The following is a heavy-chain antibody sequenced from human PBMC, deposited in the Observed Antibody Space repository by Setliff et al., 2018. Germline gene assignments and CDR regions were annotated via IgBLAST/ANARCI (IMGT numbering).Heavy chain of an antibody. CDR3: ARGNSGGDY. V-gene: IGHV3-66*01. J-gene: IGHJ4*02. D-gene: IGHD6-25*01. CDR2: IYNRGHT. Sequence: PGGSLRLSCAASGFAFSRHTMNWVRQAPGKGLEWVSVIYNRGHTYYADSVKGRFTISRDNAKNTLYLQMNSLRAEDTAVYYCARGNSGGDYWGQGTLVTVSS. CDR1: GFAFSRHT.